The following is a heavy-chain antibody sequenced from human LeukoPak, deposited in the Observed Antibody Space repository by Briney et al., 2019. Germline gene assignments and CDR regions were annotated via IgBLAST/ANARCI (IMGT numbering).Heavy chain of an antibody. D-gene: IGHD5-24*01. Sequence: GASVKVSCKASGYTFTSYGISWVRQAPGQGLEWMGWISAYNGNTNYAQKLQGRVTMTTDTSTSTAYMELRSLRSDDTAVYYCAKSRDGYNSYYFDYWGQGTLVTVSS. CDR1: GYTFTSYG. J-gene: IGHJ4*02. V-gene: IGHV1-18*01. CDR3: AKSRDGYNSYYFDY. CDR2: ISAYNGNT.